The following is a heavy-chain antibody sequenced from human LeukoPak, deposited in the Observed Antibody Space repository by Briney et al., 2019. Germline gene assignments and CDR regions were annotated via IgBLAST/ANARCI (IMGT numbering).Heavy chain of an antibody. Sequence: GESLKISCKGSGYSFTSYWIAWVRQMPGKGLEWMGIIYPGDSDTRYSPSFQGQVTMSADKSINTAYLQWSSLKASDTAMYYCARETPAAGRLDFWGQGTLVTVSS. CDR2: IYPGDSDT. CDR3: ARETPAAGRLDF. D-gene: IGHD6-13*01. V-gene: IGHV5-51*01. J-gene: IGHJ4*02. CDR1: GYSFTSYW.